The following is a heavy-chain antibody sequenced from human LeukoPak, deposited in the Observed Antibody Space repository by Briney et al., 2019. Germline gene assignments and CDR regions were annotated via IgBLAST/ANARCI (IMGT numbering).Heavy chain of an antibody. D-gene: IGHD4-17*01. CDR1: GGSFSGHY. J-gene: IGHJ4*02. CDR3: ATTLGYGDYGFDY. V-gene: IGHV4-34*01. Sequence: SETLSLTCAVYGGSFSGHYWSWIRQPPGKGLEWIGEINHSGSTNYNPSLKSRVTISVDTSKNQFSLKLSSVTAADTAVYYCATTLGYGDYGFDYWGQGTLVTVSS. CDR2: INHSGST.